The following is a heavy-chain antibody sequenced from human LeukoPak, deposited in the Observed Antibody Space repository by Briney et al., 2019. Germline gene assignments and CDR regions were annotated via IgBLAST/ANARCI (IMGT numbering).Heavy chain of an antibody. V-gene: IGHV3-48*03. J-gene: IGHJ4*02. CDR2: ISSSGSTI. CDR1: GFIFSTYS. CDR3: ARDGLTAAGAGY. D-gene: IGHD4/OR15-4a*01. Sequence: PGTSLRLSCTTSGFIFSTYSIHWVRQAPGKGLEWVSYISSSGSTIYYADPVKGRFTISRDNAKNSLYLQMNSLRAEDTAVYYCARDGLTAAGAGYWGQGTLVTVSS.